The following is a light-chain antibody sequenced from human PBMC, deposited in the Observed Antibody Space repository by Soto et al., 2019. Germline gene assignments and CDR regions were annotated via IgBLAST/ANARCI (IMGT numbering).Light chain of an antibody. V-gene: IGKV3-20*01. J-gene: IGKJ1*01. CDR1: QSVSSSY. Sequence: EIVMTQYPATLSVSPEERATLSCSASQSVSSSYLARYQQKHGQAPRLLIYGASSRATGIPDRFSGSMYGTDFNLTISRLEPEDFAVYYCQQYGSSPWTFGQGTKVDI. CDR3: QQYGSSPWT. CDR2: GAS.